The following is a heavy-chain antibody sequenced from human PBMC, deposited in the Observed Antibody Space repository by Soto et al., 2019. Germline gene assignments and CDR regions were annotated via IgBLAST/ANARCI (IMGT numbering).Heavy chain of an antibody. CDR1: GFRFSIYS. Sequence: EVRLVESGGDLVQRGGSLTLSCAASGFRFSIYSMNWVRQAPGKGLEWSAYITSDTKTIKYAESVKGRFTISRDNAKNSVYLQMNNLSDEDPAVYYCARSVEGHFDYWGQGTVVTVSS. CDR2: ITSDTKTI. J-gene: IGHJ4*02. CDR3: ARSVEGHFDY. V-gene: IGHV3-48*02.